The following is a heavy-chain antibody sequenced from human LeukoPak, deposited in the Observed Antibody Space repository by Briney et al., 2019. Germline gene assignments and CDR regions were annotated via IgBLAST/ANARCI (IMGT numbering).Heavy chain of an antibody. V-gene: IGHV4-34*01. CDR2: INHSGST. Sequence: SETLSLTCAVYGGSFSGYYWSWIRQPPGKGLEWIGEINHSGSTNYNPSLKSRVTISVDTSKNQFSLKLSSVTAADTAVYYCARGLTYYDFWSGYRDYYYYGMDVWGLGTTVTVSS. CDR1: GGSFSGYY. CDR3: ARGLTYYDFWSGYRDYYYYGMDV. D-gene: IGHD3-3*01. J-gene: IGHJ6*02.